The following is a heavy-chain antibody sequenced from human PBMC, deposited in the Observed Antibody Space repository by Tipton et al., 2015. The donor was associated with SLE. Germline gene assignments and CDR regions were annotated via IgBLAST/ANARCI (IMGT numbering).Heavy chain of an antibody. D-gene: IGHD2-2*01. Sequence: SLRLSCAASGFTFSSYSMNWVRQAPGKGLEWVSYISSSSSTIYYADSVKGRFTISRDNAKNSLYLQINSLRAEDMAVYYCARGQYAFDIWGQGTMVTVSS. CDR1: GFTFSSYS. CDR2: ISSSSSTI. J-gene: IGHJ3*02. V-gene: IGHV3-48*01. CDR3: ARGQYAFDI.